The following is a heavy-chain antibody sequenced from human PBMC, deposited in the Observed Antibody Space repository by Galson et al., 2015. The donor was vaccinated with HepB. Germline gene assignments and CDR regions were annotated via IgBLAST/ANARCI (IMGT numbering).Heavy chain of an antibody. CDR3: AREGATPYYYYGMDV. J-gene: IGHJ6*02. V-gene: IGHV1-18*01. D-gene: IGHD2-15*01. Sequence: SVKVSCKASGYTFTSYGISWVRQAPGQGLEWMGWISAYNGNTNYAQKLQGRVTMTTDTSTSTAYMELRSLRSDDTAVYYCAREGATPYYYYGMDVWGQGTTVTVSS. CDR2: ISAYNGNT. CDR1: GYTFTSYG.